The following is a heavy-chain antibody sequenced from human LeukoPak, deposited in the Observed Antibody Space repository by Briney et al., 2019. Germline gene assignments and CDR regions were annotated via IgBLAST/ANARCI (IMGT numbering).Heavy chain of an antibody. V-gene: IGHV3-23*01. CDR2: ISDSGGST. Sequence: GGSLRLSCAASGFTFSSYAMNWVRQAPGKGLGWVSAISDSGGSTYYADSVQGRFTISRDNSKNTLYLQMNSLRAEDTAVYYCAKGSSGWWGSVFDYWGQGTLVTVSS. CDR3: AKGSSGWWGSVFDY. J-gene: IGHJ4*02. CDR1: GFTFSSYA. D-gene: IGHD6-19*01.